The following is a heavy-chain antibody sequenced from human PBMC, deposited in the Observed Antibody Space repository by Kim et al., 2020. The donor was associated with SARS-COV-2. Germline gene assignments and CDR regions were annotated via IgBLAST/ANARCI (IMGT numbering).Heavy chain of an antibody. Sequence: GGSLRLSCAASGFTFSSYGMHCVRQAPGKGLEWVAVISYDGSNKYYADSVKGRFTISRDNSKNTLYLQMNSLRAEDTAVYYCAKDPGRYRLFGGADYWGQGTLVTVSS. D-gene: IGHD3-16*01. CDR3: AKDPGRYRLFGGADY. CDR1: GFTFSSYG. J-gene: IGHJ4*02. CDR2: ISYDGSNK. V-gene: IGHV3-30*18.